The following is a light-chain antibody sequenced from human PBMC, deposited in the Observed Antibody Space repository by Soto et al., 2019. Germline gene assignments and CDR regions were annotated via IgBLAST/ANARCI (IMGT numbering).Light chain of an antibody. CDR3: NSYAGSDNFVI. J-gene: IGLJ2*01. CDR2: EVS. Sequence: QSALTQPPSASGSPGQSVTISCTGTSSDVGGYHYVSWYQHHPGKAPKLMIYEVSKRPSGVPDRFSGSKSGNTASLTVSGLQAEDEGDYYCNSYAGSDNFVIFGGGPKLTVL. CDR1: SSDVGGYHY. V-gene: IGLV2-8*01.